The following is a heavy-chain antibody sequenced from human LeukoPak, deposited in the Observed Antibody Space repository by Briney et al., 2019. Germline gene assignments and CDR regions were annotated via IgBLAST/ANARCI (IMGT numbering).Heavy chain of an antibody. J-gene: IGHJ4*02. Sequence: PSETLSLTCTVSGGSISSSSYYWGWIRQPPGKGLEWIGSIYYSGSTYYNPSLKSRVTISVDTSKNQFSLKVSSVTAADTAVYYCARSSYGAGSKPYWVDYWGQGTLVTVSS. CDR1: GGSISSSSYY. CDR2: IYYSGST. CDR3: ARSSYGAGSKPYWVDY. D-gene: IGHD3-10*01. V-gene: IGHV4-39*01.